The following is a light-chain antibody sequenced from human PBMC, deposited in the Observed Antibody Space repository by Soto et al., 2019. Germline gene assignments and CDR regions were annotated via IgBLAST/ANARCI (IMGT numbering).Light chain of an antibody. J-gene: IGKJ4*01. CDR2: SAS. Sequence: EIVLTQSPGTLSLSPGERVTLSCRASQSVSSNYLAWYQQKPGQAPRLLIYSASSRATGIPDRFSGSGCGTAFTLTISRLEPEDFAVYYCQQYGGSPRVTFGGGTKVEIK. V-gene: IGKV3-20*01. CDR1: QSVSSNY. CDR3: QQYGGSPRVT.